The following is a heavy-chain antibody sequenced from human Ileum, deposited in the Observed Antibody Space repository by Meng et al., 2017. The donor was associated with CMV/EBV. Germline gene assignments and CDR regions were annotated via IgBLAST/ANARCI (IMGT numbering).Heavy chain of an antibody. V-gene: IGHV4-4*02. D-gene: IGHD3-22*01. CDR1: GGTFSNNNW. CDR3: AKNGYYSLDS. J-gene: IGHJ5*01. Sequence: TSAVAGGTFSNNNWWSWVRKPPGEGLEWIGELKHNGNTTYNPSLKSRVAISLDESKTEFSLKVTSVTAADTAVYYCAKNGYYSLDSWSQGTLVTVSS. CDR2: LKHNGNT.